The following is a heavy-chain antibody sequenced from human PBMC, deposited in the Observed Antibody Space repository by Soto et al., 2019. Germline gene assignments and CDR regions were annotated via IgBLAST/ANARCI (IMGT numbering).Heavy chain of an antibody. CDR1: GGTFSSYT. J-gene: IGHJ2*01. D-gene: IGHD3-22*01. CDR3: ARGSGGYYVSRAPFDL. CDR2: IIPILGIA. V-gene: IGHV1-69*02. Sequence: QVQLVQSGAEVKKPGSSVKVSCKASGGTFSSYTISWVRQAPGQGLEWMGRIIPILGIANYAQKFQGRVTITADKSTSTAYMVLSSLRSEDTAVYYCARGSGGYYVSRAPFDLWGRGTLVTVSS.